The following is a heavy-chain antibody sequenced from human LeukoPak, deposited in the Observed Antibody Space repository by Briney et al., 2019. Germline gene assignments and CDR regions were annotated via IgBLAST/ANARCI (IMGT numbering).Heavy chain of an antibody. CDR1: GLTFRNYA. CDR3: ARVNGPNSGYYYTLAL. D-gene: IGHD3-22*01. V-gene: IGHV3-33*01. CDR2: IWFDGTEK. J-gene: IGHJ4*02. Sequence: GGSLRLSCAASGLTFRNYAMHWVRQAPGGRLEWVAVIWFDGTEKYYAASVMGRFTISRDSSENTLYLRMNGLRTEDTAVYYCARVNGPNSGYYYTLALWGQGTPVTVSS.